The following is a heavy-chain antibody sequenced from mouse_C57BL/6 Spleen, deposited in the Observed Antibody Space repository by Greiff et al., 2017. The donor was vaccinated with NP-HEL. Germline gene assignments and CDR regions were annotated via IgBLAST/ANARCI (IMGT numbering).Heavy chain of an antibody. Sequence: EVMLVESGGGLVQPGGSMKLSCAASGFTFSDAWMDWVRQSPEKGLEWVAEIRNKANNHATYYAESVKGRFTISRDDSKSSVYLQMNSLRAEDTGIYYCTIYDGYYYAMDYWGQGTSVTVSS. CDR3: TIYDGYYYAMDY. CDR2: IRNKANNHAT. CDR1: GFTFSDAW. V-gene: IGHV6-6*01. J-gene: IGHJ4*01. D-gene: IGHD2-3*01.